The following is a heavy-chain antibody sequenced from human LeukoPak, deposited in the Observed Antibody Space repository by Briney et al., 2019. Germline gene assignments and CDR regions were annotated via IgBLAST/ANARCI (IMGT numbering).Heavy chain of an antibody. CDR2: ISYDGSNK. CDR1: GFTFSSYA. CDR3: ARGSLWLQLDY. Sequence: GGSLRLSCAASGFTFSSYAMHWVRQAPGKGVEWVAVISYDGSNKYYADSVKGRFTISRDNSKNTLYLQMNSLRAEDTAVYCCARGSLWLQLDYWGQGTLVTVSS. V-gene: IGHV3-30-3*01. D-gene: IGHD5-24*01. J-gene: IGHJ4*02.